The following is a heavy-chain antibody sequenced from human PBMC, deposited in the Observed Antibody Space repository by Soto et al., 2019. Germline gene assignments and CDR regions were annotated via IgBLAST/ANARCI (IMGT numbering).Heavy chain of an antibody. CDR1: GGTFSSYA. Sequence: SVKVSCKASGGTFSSYAISWVRQAPGQGLEWMGVIIPSFGTTNYAQKFQGRVTMTRDTSTSTVYMELSSLRSEDTAVYYCARDGYSSSSHGYWGQGTLVTVSS. D-gene: IGHD6-6*01. V-gene: IGHV1-69*05. J-gene: IGHJ4*02. CDR2: IIPSFGTT. CDR3: ARDGYSSSSHGY.